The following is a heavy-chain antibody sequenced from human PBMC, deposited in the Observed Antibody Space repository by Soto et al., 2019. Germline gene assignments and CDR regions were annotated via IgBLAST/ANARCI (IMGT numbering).Heavy chain of an antibody. J-gene: IGHJ6*03. CDR3: AGTTSHQWYYMDV. CDR1: GDSVSSNSAP. Sequence: PSKILSLTCAICGDSVSSNSAPSTRIRLSPSRGLEELARTYYRSRWYNDYAVSVRSRLTVNADTSNKQFSLPLTSLTPQDTAVYYCAGTTSHQWYYMDVWGKGTTVTVSS. V-gene: IGHV6-1*01. D-gene: IGHD1-7*01. CDR2: TYYRSRWYN.